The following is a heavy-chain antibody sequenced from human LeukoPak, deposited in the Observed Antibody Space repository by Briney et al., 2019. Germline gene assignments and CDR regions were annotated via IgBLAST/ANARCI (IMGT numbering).Heavy chain of an antibody. J-gene: IGHJ4*02. CDR1: GGSISSSSYY. Sequence: SETLSLTCTVSGGSISSSSYYWGWIRQPPGKGLEWIGSIYYSGSTYYNPSLKSRVTISVDTSKNQFSLKLSSVTAADTAVYYCARHYDSSGYNWEAEGCCGEADYWGQGTLVTVSS. CDR3: ARHYDSSGYNWEAEGCCGEADY. D-gene: IGHD3-22*01. CDR2: IYYSGST. V-gene: IGHV4-39*01.